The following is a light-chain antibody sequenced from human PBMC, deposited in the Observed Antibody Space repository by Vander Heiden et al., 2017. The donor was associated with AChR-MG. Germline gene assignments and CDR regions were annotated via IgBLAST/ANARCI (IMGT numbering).Light chain of an antibody. CDR2: GAS. CDR3: QQDGSSSYT. Sequence: EIVLTQSPGTLSFSLGERVALSCRTSQSVSSNYLAWYQQKPGQAPRLLIYGASSRATGIPDRFSGSGSGTDFTLTISRLEPEDFAVYYCQQDGSSSYTFGQGTKLEIK. J-gene: IGKJ2*01. V-gene: IGKV3-20*01. CDR1: QSVSSNY.